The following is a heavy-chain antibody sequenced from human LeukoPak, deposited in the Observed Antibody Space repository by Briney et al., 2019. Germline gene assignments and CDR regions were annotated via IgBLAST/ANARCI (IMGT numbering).Heavy chain of an antibody. CDR1: GYTLTELS. J-gene: IGHJ4*02. D-gene: IGHD5-24*01. V-gene: IGHV1-24*01. CDR2: FDPEDGET. CDR3: SGRWLQLRSRPFDY. Sequence: ASVKVSCKVSGYTLTELSMHWVRQAPGKGLEWMGGFDPEDGETIYAQKFQGRVTMTEDTSTDTAYMELSSLRSEDTAVYYCSGRWLQLRSRPFDYWGQGTRVTVSS.